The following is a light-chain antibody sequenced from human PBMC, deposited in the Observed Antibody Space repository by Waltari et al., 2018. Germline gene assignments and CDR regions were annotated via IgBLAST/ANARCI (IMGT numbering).Light chain of an antibody. Sequence: QSALTQPASVSGSPGQSITISCTGPSSSAGNYKRVSWYQQHPGKAPKLMIYAVSKRPSGVSDRFSGSKSGDMASLTISGLQPEDEAEYFCSSYAGSSKGVFGGGTKVTVL. CDR3: SSYAGSSKGV. J-gene: IGLJ2*01. V-gene: IGLV2-23*02. CDR2: AVS. CDR1: SSSAGNYKR.